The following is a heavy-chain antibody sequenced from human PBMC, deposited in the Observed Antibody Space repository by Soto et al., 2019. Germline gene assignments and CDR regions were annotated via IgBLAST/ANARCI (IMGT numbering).Heavy chain of an antibody. CDR1: GDSISSYF. J-gene: IGHJ5*02. Sequence: SETLSLTCAVSGDSISSYFWSWIRQPAGKGLEWIGRVHTSGSTTYNPSLKSRVTMSVDTSKSQFSLKLTSVTAADTAVYYCAREKAVASKGWLDLWGQGTLVTVSS. CDR2: VHTSGST. D-gene: IGHD6-19*01. CDR3: AREKAVASKGWLDL. V-gene: IGHV4-4*07.